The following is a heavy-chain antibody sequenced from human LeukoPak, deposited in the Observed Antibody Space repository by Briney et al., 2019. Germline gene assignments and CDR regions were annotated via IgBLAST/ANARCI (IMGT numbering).Heavy chain of an antibody. J-gene: IGHJ4*02. CDR2: ISGSGGST. CDR1: GFTFSTYG. D-gene: IGHD1-26*01. CDR3: AKWELYSGFYYIDY. V-gene: IGHV3-23*01. Sequence: AGGSLRLSCAASGFTFSTYGMSWVRQAPGKGLEWVSGISGSGGSTYYADSVKGRFTISRDNAKNSLYLQMNSLRAEDTAVYYCAKWELYSGFYYIDYWGQGTLATVSS.